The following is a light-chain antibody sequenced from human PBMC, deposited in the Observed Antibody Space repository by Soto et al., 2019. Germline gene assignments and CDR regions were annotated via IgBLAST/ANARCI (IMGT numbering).Light chain of an antibody. CDR2: GAS. V-gene: IGKV3-15*01. J-gene: IGKJ1*01. CDR1: QSVSSN. CDR3: QQYNNWPRT. Sequence: DIVMTQSPATLSVSPGERATLSCRASQSVSSNLAWYRQKPGQAPRLLIYGASTRATGIPARFSGSGSGTEFTLTISSLQSEDFALYYCQQYNNWPRTFGQGTKVEIK.